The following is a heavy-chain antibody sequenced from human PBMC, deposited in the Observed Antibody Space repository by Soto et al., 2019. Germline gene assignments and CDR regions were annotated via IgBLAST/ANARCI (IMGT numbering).Heavy chain of an antibody. Sequence: PGESLKISCKGSGYNFSRYWIVWVRQMPGKGLEWMGIIDTGDSDTRYNPSFQGQVTISVDKSITTAYLQWSSLKASDTAMYYCARVGRVVTAIWYFDYWGHGTLVTVSS. J-gene: IGHJ4*01. CDR1: GYNFSRYW. D-gene: IGHD2-21*02. V-gene: IGHV5-51*01. CDR3: ARVGRVVTAIWYFDY. CDR2: IDTGDSDT.